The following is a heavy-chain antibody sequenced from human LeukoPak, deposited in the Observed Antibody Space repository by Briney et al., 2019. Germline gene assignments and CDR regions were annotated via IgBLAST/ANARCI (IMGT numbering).Heavy chain of an antibody. V-gene: IGHV3-23*01. CDR3: TRGYRYFDY. J-gene: IGHJ4*02. CDR1: GFTSSNYI. Sequence: GGSLRLSCAASGFTSSNYIMRWVRQAPGRGLEWVSTITNSGGATYYPDSVKGRFTISRDSSKNTVFLQMNSLRAEDTAIYYCTRGYRYFDYWGQGTLVTVSS. D-gene: IGHD2-2*01. CDR2: ITNSGGAT.